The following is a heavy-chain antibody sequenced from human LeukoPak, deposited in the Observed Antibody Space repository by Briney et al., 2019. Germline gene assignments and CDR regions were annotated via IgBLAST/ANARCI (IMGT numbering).Heavy chain of an antibody. CDR1: GYRFTSYG. D-gene: IGHD3-9*01. CDR2: ISGYNGNT. J-gene: IGHJ6*02. V-gene: IGHV1-18*01. CDR3: ARRTLRYFSYYYGMDV. Sequence: ASVKVSCKSSGYRFTSYGITWVRQAPGQGLEWMGWISGYNGNTNYAQKFQGRVTMSTDTSTTTAYMDPRSLRSDDTAVYYCARRTLRYFSYYYGMDVWGQGTTVTVSS.